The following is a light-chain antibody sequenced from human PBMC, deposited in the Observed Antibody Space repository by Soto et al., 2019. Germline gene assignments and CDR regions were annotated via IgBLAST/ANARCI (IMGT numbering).Light chain of an antibody. J-gene: IGKJ3*01. V-gene: IGKV3-20*01. CDR1: QRVGSSY. Sequence: EIVWTQSPGTVSLSAGERATLSCRASQRVGSSYLAWYQQRPGQTPRLLIYGASRRAAGIPDRFSGSGSGKDFTLTISRLEPEDFAVYYCQQFAASPFTFGPGTRVDIK. CDR2: GAS. CDR3: QQFAASPFT.